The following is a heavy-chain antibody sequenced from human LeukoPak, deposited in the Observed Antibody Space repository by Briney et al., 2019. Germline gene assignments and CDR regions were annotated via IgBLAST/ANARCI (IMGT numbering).Heavy chain of an antibody. J-gene: IGHJ4*02. CDR2: MNPNSGNT. CDR1: GYTFTGYY. Sequence: EASVKVSCKASGYTFTGYYMHWVRPATGQGLEWMGWMNPNSGNTGYAQKFQGRVTMTRNTSISTAYMELSSLRSEDTAVYYCARGPALLWFGESPFYWGQGTLVTVSS. V-gene: IGHV1-8*02. D-gene: IGHD3-10*01. CDR3: ARGPALLWFGESPFY.